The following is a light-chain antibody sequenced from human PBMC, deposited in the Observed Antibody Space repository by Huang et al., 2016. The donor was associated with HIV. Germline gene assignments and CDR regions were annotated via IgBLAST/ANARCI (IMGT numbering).Light chain of an antibody. Sequence: IVLTQSPATLSWYPGARVTLSCKASQDIGNYLAWYQHKLGQAPRLLIYDASNRATGIPVRFSVSGSGTDFTRSISSLESDDFAVYFCQQRFNGVTFGGGTKVEV. J-gene: IGKJ4*01. CDR1: QDIGNY. CDR2: DAS. CDR3: QQRFNGVT. V-gene: IGKV3-11*01.